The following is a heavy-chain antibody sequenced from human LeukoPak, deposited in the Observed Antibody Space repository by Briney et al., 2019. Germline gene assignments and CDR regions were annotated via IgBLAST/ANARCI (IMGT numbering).Heavy chain of an antibody. CDR1: VDSISGYY. V-gene: IGHV4-59*01. CDR2: MYYSGNT. CDR3: ARGKYYFDY. Sequence: PSETLSLTCTVSVDSISGYYWSWIRQPPGKGLEWIGYMYYSGNTNYNPSLKSRLTTSLDTSKNQFSLKLSSVAAADTAVYYCARGKYYFDYWGQGTLVTVSS. J-gene: IGHJ4*02.